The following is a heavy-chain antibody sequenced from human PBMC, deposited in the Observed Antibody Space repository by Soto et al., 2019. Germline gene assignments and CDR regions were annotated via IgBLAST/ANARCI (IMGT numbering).Heavy chain of an antibody. V-gene: IGHV5-51*01. D-gene: IGHD6-13*01. Sequence: PGESLKISCKASGYSFSRYWIAWVRQMPGKGLEWLGVIYPDDSDTIYGPSFQGQVTISADKSTSTAYLQWGSLKASDTAIYYCARLASSWYKLEFDFWGQGTLVTVSS. CDR3: ARLASSWYKLEFDF. CDR1: GYSFSRYW. CDR2: IYPDDSDT. J-gene: IGHJ4*02.